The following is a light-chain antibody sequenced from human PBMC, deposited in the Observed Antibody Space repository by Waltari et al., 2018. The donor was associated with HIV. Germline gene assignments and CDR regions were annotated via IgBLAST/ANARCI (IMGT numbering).Light chain of an antibody. Sequence: DIRLTQTPSTLSAAVRDTVTITCRASQNIGTSLAWYQQRPGKAPTLLIYQASTLQNGVSSRFSGSGSGTEFTLTITSLQRDDFASYFCQQYETYYTFGQGNRLE. J-gene: IGKJ2*01. CDR2: QAS. CDR3: QQYETYYT. CDR1: QNIGTS. V-gene: IGKV1-5*03.